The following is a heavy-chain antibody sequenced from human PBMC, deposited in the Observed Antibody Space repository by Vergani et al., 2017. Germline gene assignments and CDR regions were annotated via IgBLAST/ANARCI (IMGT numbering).Heavy chain of an antibody. J-gene: IGHJ6*02. V-gene: IGHV3-73*01. CDR1: GFTFSGSA. D-gene: IGHD3-9*01. CDR3: TSGLRYFDWLLPHYYYGMDV. CDR2: IRSKANSYAT. Sequence: EVQLLESGGGLVQPGGSLRLSCAASGFTFSGSAMHWVRQASGKGLEWVGRIRSKANSYATAYAASVKGRFTISRDDSKNTAYLQMNSLKTEDTAVYYCTSGLRYFDWLLPHYYYGMDVWGQGP.